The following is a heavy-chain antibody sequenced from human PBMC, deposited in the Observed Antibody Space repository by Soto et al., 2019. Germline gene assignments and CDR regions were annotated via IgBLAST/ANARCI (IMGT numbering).Heavy chain of an antibody. D-gene: IGHD6-6*01. V-gene: IGHV4-31*03. J-gene: IGHJ6*02. CDR1: GGSISSGGYY. CDR3: ARANEYSSSDVYYYYGMDV. CDR2: IYYSGST. Sequence: QVQLQESGPGLVKPSQTLSLTCTVSGGSISSGGYYWSWIRQHPGKGLEWIGYIYYSGSTYYNPSLKSRVTISVDPSKNQFSLKLSSVTAADTAVYYCARANEYSSSDVYYYYGMDVWGQGTTVTVSS.